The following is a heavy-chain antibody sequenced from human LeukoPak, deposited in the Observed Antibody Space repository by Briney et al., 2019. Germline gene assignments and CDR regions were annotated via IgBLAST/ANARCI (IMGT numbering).Heavy chain of an antibody. J-gene: IGHJ6*02. D-gene: IGHD1-20*01. V-gene: IGHV3-15*07. CDR1: GFNFHNAW. CDR2: IRRKTEGGTA. CDR3: TARTSPLASCSYNWGMDV. Sequence: GGSLRLSCAASGFNFHNAWMNWVRQAPGKGLEWVGRIRRKTEGGTADYVAPVRGRVSVSRDDSRNMVYLEMNSLQSEDTGVYSCTARTSPLASCSYNWGMDVWGRGTTVTVSS.